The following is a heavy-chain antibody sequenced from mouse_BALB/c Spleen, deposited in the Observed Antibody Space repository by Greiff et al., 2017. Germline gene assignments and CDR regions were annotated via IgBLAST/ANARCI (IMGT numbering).Heavy chain of an antibody. CDR3: ARDGGRNYYAMDY. D-gene: IGHD1-1*01. V-gene: IGHV3-1*02. CDR2: IHYSGST. J-gene: IGHJ4*01. Sequence: EVKLVESGPDLVKPSQSLSLTCTVTGYSITSGYSWHWLRQFPGNKLEWIGYIHYSGSTNYNPSLKSRISITRETSKNQFFLQLNSVTTEDTATYDCARDGGRNYYAMDYWGQGTSVTVSS. CDR1: GYSITSGYS.